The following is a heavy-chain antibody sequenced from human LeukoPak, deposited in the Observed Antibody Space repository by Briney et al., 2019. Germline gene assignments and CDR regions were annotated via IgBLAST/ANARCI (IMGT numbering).Heavy chain of an antibody. CDR1: GGSISNYY. D-gene: IGHD3-3*01. J-gene: IGHJ4*02. Sequence: SETLSLTCTVSGGSISNYYWSWIRQPAGKGLEGIGRIYTGRSTNYNPSLKSRVTMSVDTSNNQFSLKLTSVTAADTAVYYCARESRVLIGDGYYLDSWGPGTLVTVSS. V-gene: IGHV4-4*07. CDR2: IYTGRST. CDR3: ARESRVLIGDGYYLDS.